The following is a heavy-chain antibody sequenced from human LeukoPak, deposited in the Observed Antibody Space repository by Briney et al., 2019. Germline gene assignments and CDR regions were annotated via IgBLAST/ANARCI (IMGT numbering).Heavy chain of an antibody. CDR1: GFTFSSYS. CDR3: ARDAGYDFWSGYYTDY. D-gene: IGHD3-3*01. J-gene: IGHJ4*02. V-gene: IGHV3-21*01. Sequence: GGSLRLSCAASGFTFSSYSMNWVRQAPGKGLEWVSSISSSSSYIYYADSVKGRFTISRDNAKNSLYLQMNSLRAEDMAVYYCARDAGYDFWSGYYTDYWGQGTLVTVSS. CDR2: ISSSSSYI.